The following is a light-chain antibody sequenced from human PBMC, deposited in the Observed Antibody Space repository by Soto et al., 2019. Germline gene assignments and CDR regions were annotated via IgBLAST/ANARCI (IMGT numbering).Light chain of an antibody. V-gene: IGLV1-40*01. CDR3: QSYDSSLIRYV. CDR2: GNS. CDR1: SSNIGAGYD. J-gene: IGLJ1*01. Sequence: QSVLTQPPSVSGAPGQRVTISCTGSSSNIGAGYDVHWYQQPPGTAPKLLIYGNSNRPSGVPDRFSGSKSGTSASLAITGLQAEDEADYYCQSYDSSLIRYVFGTGTKLTVL.